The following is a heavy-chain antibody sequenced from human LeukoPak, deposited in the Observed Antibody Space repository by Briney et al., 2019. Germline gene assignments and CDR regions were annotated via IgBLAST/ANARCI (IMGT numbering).Heavy chain of an antibody. J-gene: IGHJ4*02. CDR1: GFTLSSRW. CDR3: ATYDSWSGYNIAY. CDR2: INRDGSEK. V-gene: IGHV3-7*03. Sequence: QAGGSLRLSCVVSGFTLSSRWMMWVRQAPGEGLGWMTNINRDGSEKNYVDSVKGRFTITRDNAENSLYLQMNSLKVEDSAIYYCATYDSWSGYNIAYWGQGTLVTVPS. D-gene: IGHD3-3*01.